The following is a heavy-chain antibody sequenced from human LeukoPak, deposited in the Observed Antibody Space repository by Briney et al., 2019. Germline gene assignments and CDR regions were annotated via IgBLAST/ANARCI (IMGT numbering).Heavy chain of an antibody. D-gene: IGHD2-2*01. V-gene: IGHV4-34*01. J-gene: IGHJ5*02. CDR3: ARRRGYCSSTSRNYKAVTWFDP. CDR1: GGSFSGYY. Sequence: SETLSLTCAVYGGSFSGYYWSWIRQPPGKGLEWIEEINHSGSTNYNPSLKSRVTISVDTSKNQFSLKLSSVTAADTAVYYCARRRGYCSSTSRNYKAVTWFDPWGQGTLVTVSS. CDR2: INHSGST.